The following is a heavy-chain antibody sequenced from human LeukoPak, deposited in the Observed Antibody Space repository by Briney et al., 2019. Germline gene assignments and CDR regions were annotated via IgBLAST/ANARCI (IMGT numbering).Heavy chain of an antibody. Sequence: PSETLSLTCTVSGGSISSSNYYWGWIRQPPGKGLEWIGSIYYSGSTYDNPSLKSRVAMSVDTSKNQFSLKLSSVTAADTAVYYCTTTTRGWYGVGDYWGQGTLVTVSS. CDR3: TTTTRGWYGVGDY. V-gene: IGHV4-39*01. CDR2: IYYSGST. CDR1: GGSISSSNYY. J-gene: IGHJ4*02. D-gene: IGHD6-19*01.